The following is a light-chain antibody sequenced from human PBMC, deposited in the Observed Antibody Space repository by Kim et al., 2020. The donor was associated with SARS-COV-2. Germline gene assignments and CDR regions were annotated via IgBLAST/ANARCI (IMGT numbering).Light chain of an antibody. CDR1: QSISGY. J-gene: IGKJ1*01. V-gene: IGKV1-39*01. CDR2: AAS. CDR3: QQSYSSPWT. Sequence: DIQMTQSPSSLSASVGDRVTVTCRASQSISGYLNWYHQKPGKAPKLLIYAASTLQSGVPSRFSGSASGTDFTLTINSLQPEDFATYYCQQSYSSPWTFGQGTKVDIK.